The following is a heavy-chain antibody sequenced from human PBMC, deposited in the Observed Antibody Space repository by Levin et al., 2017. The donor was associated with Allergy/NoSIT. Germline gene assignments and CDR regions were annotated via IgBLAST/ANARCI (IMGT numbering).Heavy chain of an antibody. D-gene: IGHD4-17*01. CDR2: ISSSGGYI. V-gene: IGHV3-21*01. Sequence: GGSLRLSCAASGFPFSSYSMNWVRQAPGRGLEWVSSISSSGGYIYYADSVKGRFIISRDNAKNSLYLQMNSLRAEDTAVYYCARDPDDYGDYSGFDYWGQGTLVTVYS. CDR1: GFPFSSYS. CDR3: ARDPDDYGDYSGFDY. J-gene: IGHJ4*02.